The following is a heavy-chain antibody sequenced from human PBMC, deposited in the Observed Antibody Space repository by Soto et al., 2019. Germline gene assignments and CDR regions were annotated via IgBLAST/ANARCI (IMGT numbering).Heavy chain of an antibody. CDR2: ISYDGSNK. CDR1: GFTFSSYG. D-gene: IGHD2-2*01. J-gene: IGHJ6*02. V-gene: IGHV3-30*18. CDR3: AKDWGSSISTSCYRWGMDV. Sequence: QVQLVESGGGVVQPGRSLRLSCAASGFTFSSYGMHWVRQAPGKGLEWVAVISYDGSNKDYADSVKGRFTISRDNSKNPLYLQMTSLRAEDTAVYYCAKDWGSSISTSCYRWGMDVWRQGTTVTVSS.